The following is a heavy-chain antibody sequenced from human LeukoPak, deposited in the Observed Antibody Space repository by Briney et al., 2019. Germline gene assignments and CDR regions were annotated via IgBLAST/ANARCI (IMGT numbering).Heavy chain of an antibody. J-gene: IGHJ3*02. CDR1: GGSISSYY. CDR3: ARHAYYYDRSGSYEAFDI. Sequence: PSETLSLTCTVSGGSISSYYWSWIRQPPGKGLEWIGSMYHSGSTNYKPSLKSRVTISVDTSKDQFSLKLSSVTAADTAVYYCARHAYYYDRSGSYEAFDIWGQGTMVTVSS. V-gene: IGHV4-59*08. CDR2: MYHSGST. D-gene: IGHD3-22*01.